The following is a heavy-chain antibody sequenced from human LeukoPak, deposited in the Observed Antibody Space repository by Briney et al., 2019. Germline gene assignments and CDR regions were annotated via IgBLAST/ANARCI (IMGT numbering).Heavy chain of an antibody. CDR2: IIPILGIA. J-gene: IGHJ6*02. CDR1: GYTFTSYG. Sequence: SVKVSCKASGYTFTSYGISWVRQAPGQGLEWMGRIIPILGIANYAQKFQGRVTITADKSTSTAYMELSSLRSEDTAVYYCARFPLLKYYDFWSGYADGMDVWGQGTTVTVSS. V-gene: IGHV1-69*04. CDR3: ARFPLLKYYDFWSGYADGMDV. D-gene: IGHD3-3*01.